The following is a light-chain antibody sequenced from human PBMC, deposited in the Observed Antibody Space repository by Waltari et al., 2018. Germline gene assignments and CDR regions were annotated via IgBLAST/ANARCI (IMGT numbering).Light chain of an antibody. CDR2: EGN. V-gene: IGLV2-14*02. J-gene: IGLJ2*01. CDR1: NSNVGCYNL. CDR3: SSWTDSSRTGKLS. Sequence: QSALTQPASVSGSPGQSITISCTGFNSNVGCYNLFSWYQKHPGKAPKLLIYEGNRRPSGVSNRFSGSKSDNTASLTVSGLQAEDEAIYFCSSWTDSSRTGKLSFGGGTELTVL.